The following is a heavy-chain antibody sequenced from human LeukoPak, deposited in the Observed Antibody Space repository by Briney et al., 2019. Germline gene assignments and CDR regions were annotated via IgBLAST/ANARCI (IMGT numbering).Heavy chain of an antibody. CDR2: ISSSSSTI. Sequence: GGSLSLSCAASGFTFSSYSMNWVRQAPGKGLEWVSYISSSSSTIYYADSVKGRFTISRDNAKNSLYLQMNSLRAEDTAVYYCARDREVGVRRGAFDIWGQGTMVTVSS. CDR3: ARDREVGVRRGAFDI. D-gene: IGHD1-26*01. V-gene: IGHV3-48*04. CDR1: GFTFSSYS. J-gene: IGHJ3*02.